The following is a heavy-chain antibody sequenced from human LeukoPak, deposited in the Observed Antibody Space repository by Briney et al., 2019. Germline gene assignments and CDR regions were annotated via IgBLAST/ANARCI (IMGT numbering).Heavy chain of an antibody. CDR2: IWYDGSNK. CDR3: AREGRWLQPGAFDI. Sequence: PGGSLRLSCAASGFTFSSYGMHWVRQAPGKGLEWVAVIWYDGSNKYYADSVKGRFTISRDNSKNTLYLQMNSLRAEDTAVYYCAREGRWLQPGAFDIWGQGTMVTVSS. D-gene: IGHD5-24*01. V-gene: IGHV3-33*01. CDR1: GFTFSSYG. J-gene: IGHJ3*02.